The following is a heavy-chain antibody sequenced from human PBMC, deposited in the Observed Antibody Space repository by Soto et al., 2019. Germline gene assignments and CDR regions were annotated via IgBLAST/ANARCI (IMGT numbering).Heavy chain of an antibody. CDR1: GYSFTTYD. V-gene: IGHV1-8*02. CDR2: INPDSGNT. Sequence: VQLVQSGAEVKKPGASVKVSCKTSGYSFTTYDINWVRQATGQGLEWMGWINPDSGNTGYAQKFQGRVTMTRDTSTNTGYMDLSSLTSEDTAVDYCARRTTVVAFDIWGQGTLVSVSS. J-gene: IGHJ3*02. D-gene: IGHD4-17*01. CDR3: ARRTTVVAFDI.